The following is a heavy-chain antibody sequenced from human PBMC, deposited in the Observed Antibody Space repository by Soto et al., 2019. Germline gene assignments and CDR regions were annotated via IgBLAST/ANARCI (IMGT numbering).Heavy chain of an antibody. Sequence: QVQLVQAGAEVKNPGASVRGSCKTSGFTFNGYGIHWVRQAPRPGVGWMGGLIPIYDEPNYAQKFQGRVTMTADKSTATVYLELNSLRSEDTAVYFCARVRDPHLDHYGLDVWGQGTTVTVSS. J-gene: IGHJ6*02. V-gene: IGHV1-69*06. CDR2: LIPIYDEP. CDR1: GFTFNGYG. CDR3: ARVRDPHLDHYGLDV.